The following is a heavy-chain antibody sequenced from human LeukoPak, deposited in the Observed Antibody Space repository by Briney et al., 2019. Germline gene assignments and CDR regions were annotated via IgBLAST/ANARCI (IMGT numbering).Heavy chain of an antibody. Sequence: PGRSLRLSCAASGFTFDDYAMHWVRQAPGKGLEWVSGISWNSGNIGYADSVKGRFTISRDNAKNSLYLKMNSLRAEDTALYYCAKDGYSNSWYYFDYWGQGTMVTVSS. CDR3: AKDGYSNSWYYFDY. CDR2: ISWNSGNI. CDR1: GFTFDDYA. J-gene: IGHJ4*02. V-gene: IGHV3-9*01. D-gene: IGHD6-13*01.